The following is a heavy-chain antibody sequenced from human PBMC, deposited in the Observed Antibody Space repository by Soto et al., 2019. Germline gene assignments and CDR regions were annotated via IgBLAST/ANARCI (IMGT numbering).Heavy chain of an antibody. J-gene: IGHJ4*02. CDR1: GGSIRTYY. V-gene: IGHV4-59*01. Sequence: SETLSLTCTISGGSIRTYYWSWIRQPPGKGLEWLGNIYYSGSTNYNPSRMSRVTISVDTSKNLFSLKLSSVTAADTAVYYCARVGGYYGDYPNFDYWGQGTLVTVSS. CDR3: ARVGGYYGDYPNFDY. D-gene: IGHD4-17*01. CDR2: IYYSGST.